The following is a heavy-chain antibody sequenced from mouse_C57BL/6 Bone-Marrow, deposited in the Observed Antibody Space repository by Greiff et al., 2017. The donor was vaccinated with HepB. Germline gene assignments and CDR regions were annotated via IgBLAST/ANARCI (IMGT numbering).Heavy chain of an antibody. CDR2: INPYNGDT. J-gene: IGHJ4*01. Sequence: EVKLVESGPELVKPGDSVKISCKASGYSFTGYFMNWVMQSHGKSLEWIGRINPYNGDTFYNQKFKGKATLTVDKSSSTAHMELRSLTSEDSAVYYCARWAFYYYGSSYCAMDYWGQGTSVTVSS. D-gene: IGHD1-1*01. CDR1: GYSFTGYF. CDR3: ARWAFYYYGSSYCAMDY. V-gene: IGHV1-20*01.